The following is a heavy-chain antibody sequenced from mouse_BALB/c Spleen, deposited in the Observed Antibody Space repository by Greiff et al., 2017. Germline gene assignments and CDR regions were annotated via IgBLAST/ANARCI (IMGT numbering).Heavy chain of an antibody. D-gene: IGHD1-1*01. CDR1: GFSLTSYG. J-gene: IGHJ4*01. V-gene: IGHV2-9*02. CDR3: ARAFTTVVPYYAMDY. CDR2: IWAGGST. Sequence: QVQLQQSGPGLVAPSQSLSITCTVSGFSLTSYGVHWVRQPPGKGLEWLGVIWAGGSTNYNSALMSRLSISKDNSKSQVFLKMNSLQTDDTAMYYCARAFTTVVPYYAMDYWGQGTSVTVSS.